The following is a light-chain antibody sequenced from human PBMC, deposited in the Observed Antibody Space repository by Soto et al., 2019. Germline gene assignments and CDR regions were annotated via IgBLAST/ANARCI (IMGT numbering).Light chain of an antibody. Sequence: DIQMNQSPTSLSASVGDRVTITCRASQTLDTYLNWFLHRPGHGPKLLIFAASKLQTGVPSRFSGSGSGTEFTLTISSLQPEDFATYYCQQSFLTPFTFGGGTRVEIK. CDR1: QTLDTY. J-gene: IGKJ4*01. CDR3: QQSFLTPFT. CDR2: AAS. V-gene: IGKV1-39*01.